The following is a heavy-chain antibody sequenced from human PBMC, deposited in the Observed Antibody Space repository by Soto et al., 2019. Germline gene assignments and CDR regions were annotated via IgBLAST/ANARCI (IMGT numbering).Heavy chain of an antibody. CDR2: INSDGSST. J-gene: IGHJ4*02. V-gene: IGHV3-74*01. Sequence: EVQLVESGGGLVQPGGSLRLSCEASGFTFSTFWMHWVRQAPGKGLVWVSRINSDGSSTYYADSVKGRVTISRDNAKNTLYLHLSSLRPEDTAVYYCARDFEYWGQGTLVTVCS. CDR3: ARDFEY. CDR1: GFTFSTFW.